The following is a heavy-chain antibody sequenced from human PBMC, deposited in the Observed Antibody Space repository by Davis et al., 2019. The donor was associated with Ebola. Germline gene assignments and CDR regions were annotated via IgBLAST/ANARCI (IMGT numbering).Heavy chain of an antibody. CDR1: GFAFNDYI. V-gene: IGHV3-30-3*01. CDR2: VSSDGNNQ. CDR3: ARAPPHGPQPVFWYFDF. J-gene: IGHJ2*01. Sequence: LSLTCAASGFAFNDYILHWVRQAPGKGLEWVALVSSDGNNQNYADFVKGRFTISRDNSKNTVWLQMNSLRAEDTAVYYCARAPPHGPQPVFWYFDFWGRGTLVTVSS. D-gene: IGHD1-14*01.